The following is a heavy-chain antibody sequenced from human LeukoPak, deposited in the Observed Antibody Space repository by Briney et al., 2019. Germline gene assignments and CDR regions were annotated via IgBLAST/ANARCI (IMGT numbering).Heavy chain of an antibody. J-gene: IGHJ4*02. Sequence: GGSLRLSYAASGFTFSSYAMHWVRQAPGKGLEWVAVISYDGSNKYYADSVKGRFTISRDNSKNTLYLQMNSLRAEDTAVYYCARVLHYDFWSGLDYWGQGTLVTVSS. D-gene: IGHD3-3*01. CDR3: ARVLHYDFWSGLDY. CDR2: ISYDGSNK. CDR1: GFTFSSYA. V-gene: IGHV3-30-3*01.